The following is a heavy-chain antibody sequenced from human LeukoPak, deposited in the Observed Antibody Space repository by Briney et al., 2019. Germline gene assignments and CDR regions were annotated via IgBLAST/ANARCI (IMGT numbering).Heavy chain of an antibody. CDR1: GYTFSSYA. CDR2: ISYDGTNK. Sequence: QTGGSLRVSSAGSGYTFSSYAMHWVRQAPGKGLEWVTVISYDGTNKYYADSVKGRFTISRDNSKNTLYLQMNSLRAEDTAVYYCAREGVERWLRLRTPGGEAFDIWGQGTMVTVSS. CDR3: AREGVERWLRLRTPGGEAFDI. D-gene: IGHD5-24*01. J-gene: IGHJ3*02. V-gene: IGHV3-30*04.